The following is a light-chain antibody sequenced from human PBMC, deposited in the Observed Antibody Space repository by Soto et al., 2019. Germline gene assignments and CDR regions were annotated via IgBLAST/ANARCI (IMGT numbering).Light chain of an antibody. J-gene: IGKJ4*01. Sequence: EIVMTQSPATLSVSPGERATLSCRASQSVSSNLAWYQQKPGQAPRLLIYGASTRATGIPARFSGSGSGTEFTLTISSLQSEDFAVYYCQQYTNWPALTFGGGTKV. CDR1: QSVSSN. CDR3: QQYTNWPALT. CDR2: GAS. V-gene: IGKV3-15*01.